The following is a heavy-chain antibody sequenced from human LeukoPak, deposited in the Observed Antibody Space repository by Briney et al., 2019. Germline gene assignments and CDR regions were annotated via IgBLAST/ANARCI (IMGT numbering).Heavy chain of an antibody. CDR2: ISGSGRTT. J-gene: IGHJ4*02. CDR1: GFTFSNHA. V-gene: IGHV3-23*01. CDR3: AKNVVVNRYFDY. D-gene: IGHD2-15*01. Sequence: GESLRLSCAASGFTFSNHAMSWVRQAPGKGLQWVSVISGSGRTTEYADSVKGRFTISRDNSKNTLSLQMNSLRVEDTAIYYCAKNVVVNRYFDYWGQGTLITVSS.